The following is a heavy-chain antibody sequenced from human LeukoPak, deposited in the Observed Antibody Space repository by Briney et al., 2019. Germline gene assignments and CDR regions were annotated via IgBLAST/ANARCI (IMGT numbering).Heavy chain of an antibody. D-gene: IGHD4-17*01. J-gene: IGHJ4*02. V-gene: IGHV3-23*01. CDR3: AKCILYDYCDYDGTSYYFDY. CDR2: ISGSGGST. CDR1: GFTFSSYA. Sequence: GGSLRLSCAASGFTFSSYAMSWVRQAPGKGLEWVSAISGSGGSTYYADSVKGRFTISRDNSKNTLYLQMNSLRAEDTAVYYCAKCILYDYCDYDGTSYYFDYWGQGTLVTVSS.